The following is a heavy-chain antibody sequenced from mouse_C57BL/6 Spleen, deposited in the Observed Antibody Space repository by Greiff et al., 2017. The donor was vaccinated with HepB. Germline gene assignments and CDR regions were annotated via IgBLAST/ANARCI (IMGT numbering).Heavy chain of an antibody. CDR3: AEHEGSRDGYGGGAGLAY. J-gene: IGHJ3*01. CDR2: FYPGSGSI. CDR1: GYTFTEYS. Sequence: VQLQQSGAELVKPGASVKLSCKASGYTFTEYSIPWVKQRPGQGLEWIGWFYPGSGSIKYNEKFKDKGTLTADKSSSTVYMELSRLTSEDSAVYVGAEHEGSRDGYGGGAGLAYWGQGTLVTVSA. V-gene: IGHV1-62-2*01. D-gene: IGHD2-2*01.